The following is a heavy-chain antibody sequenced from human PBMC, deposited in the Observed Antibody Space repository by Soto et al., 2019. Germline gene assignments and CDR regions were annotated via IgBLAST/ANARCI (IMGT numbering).Heavy chain of an antibody. CDR2: IYYTGSA. V-gene: IGHV4-31*03. Sequence: QVQLQESGPGLVKPSQTLSLTCTVSGGSISSGGYYWSWVRQHPGKGLEWIGSIYYTGSAFYNPSLNSRSTISVDTSENQVSLRLSSVTAADTAVYFCAISIVGANSRQGLGYCGQGSLVTVSS. J-gene: IGHJ4*02. CDR1: GGSISSGGYY. CDR3: AISIVGANSRQGLGY. D-gene: IGHD1-26*01.